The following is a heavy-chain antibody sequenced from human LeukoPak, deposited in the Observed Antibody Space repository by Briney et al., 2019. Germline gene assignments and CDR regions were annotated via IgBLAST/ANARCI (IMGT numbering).Heavy chain of an antibody. CDR1: GGSLSSSSYY. V-gene: IGHV4-39*01. D-gene: IGHD6-19*01. J-gene: IGHJ6*03. Sequence: SETLSLTCTVSGGSLSSSSYYWGWIRQPPGKGLEWIGSIYYSGSTYYNPSLKSRVTISVDTSKNQFSLKLSSVTAADTAVYYCMAGRTGATYYYYYYYMDVWGKGTTVTVSS. CDR3: MAGRTGATYYYYYYYMDV. CDR2: IYYSGST.